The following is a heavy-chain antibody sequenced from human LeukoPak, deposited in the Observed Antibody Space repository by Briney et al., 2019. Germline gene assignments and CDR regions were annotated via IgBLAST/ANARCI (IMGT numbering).Heavy chain of an antibody. CDR2: IIPIFGTA. V-gene: IGHV1-69*13. CDR1: GGTFSSYA. Sequence: SVKVSCEASGGTFSSYAISWVRQAPGQGLEWMGGIIPIFGTANYAQKFQGRVAITADESTSTAYMELSSLRSEDTAVYYCARDGSPDAFDIWGQGTMVTVSS. CDR3: ARDGSPDAFDI. J-gene: IGHJ3*02.